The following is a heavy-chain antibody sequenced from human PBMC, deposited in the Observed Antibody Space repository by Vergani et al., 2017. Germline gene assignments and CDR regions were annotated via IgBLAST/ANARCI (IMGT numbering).Heavy chain of an antibody. V-gene: IGHV3-30*03. D-gene: IGHD3-22*01. CDR1: GFTFSSYS. Sequence: VQLVESGGGLVKRGGSLRLSCAASGFTFSSYSMNWVRQAPGKGLEWVAMISNDGDRRDYGDFAKGRFTISRDSSKTVYLQMNSLRVEETAVYYCARSSGYYSYSFTFGAQGPLVTFSS. CDR2: ISNDGDRR. CDR3: ARSSGYYSYSFTF. J-gene: IGHJ4*02.